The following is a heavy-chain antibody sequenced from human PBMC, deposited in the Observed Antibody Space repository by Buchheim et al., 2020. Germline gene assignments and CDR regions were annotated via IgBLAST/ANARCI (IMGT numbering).Heavy chain of an antibody. CDR2: FSGITGKT. D-gene: IGHD3-10*01. Sequence: EVQLLEAGGGLVQPGGSLRLSCAASGFTFSSYAMNWVRQPPGKGLEWVSTFSGITGKTYYADSGTGRFTISRDNTKNITLYLQMDSLRAEDTAIYYCATMVRGTYFDSWGQGTL. V-gene: IGHV3-23*01. CDR3: ATMVRGTYFDS. CDR1: GFTFSSYA. J-gene: IGHJ4*02.